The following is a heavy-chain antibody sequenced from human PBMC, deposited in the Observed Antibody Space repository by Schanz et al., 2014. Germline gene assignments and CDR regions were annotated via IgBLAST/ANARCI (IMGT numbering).Heavy chain of an antibody. CDR2: MNQDGSEK. J-gene: IGHJ4*02. CDR1: RFTFSDYW. Sequence: EVQLVESGGGLVQPGGSLRLSCAASRFTFSDYWMSWVRQAPGKGLEWVANMNQDGSEKYYVDSVKGRFTISRDNAKNSLYLQMNGLRAEDTAVFYCARDGAELYYFDDWGQGTLATVSS. V-gene: IGHV3-7*01. CDR3: ARDGAELYYFDD. D-gene: IGHD1-1*01.